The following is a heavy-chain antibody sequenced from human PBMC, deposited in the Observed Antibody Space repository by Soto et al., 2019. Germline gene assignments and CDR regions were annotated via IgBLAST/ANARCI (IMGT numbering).Heavy chain of an antibody. CDR3: ARDSGYSYGPLDY. Sequence: GGSLILSCAASGFTFSSYSMNWVRQAPGKGLEWVSYISSSSSTIYYADSVKGRFTISRDNAKNSLYLQMNSLRAEDTAVYYCARDSGYSYGPLDYWGQGTLVTVSS. V-gene: IGHV3-48*01. CDR1: GFTFSSYS. CDR2: ISSSSSTI. J-gene: IGHJ4*02. D-gene: IGHD5-18*01.